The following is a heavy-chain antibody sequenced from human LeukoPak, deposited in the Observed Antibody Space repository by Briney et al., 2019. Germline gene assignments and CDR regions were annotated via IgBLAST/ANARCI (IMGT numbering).Heavy chain of an antibody. V-gene: IGHV4-39*01. Sequence: SETLSLTCTVSGGSISSSSYYWGWIRQPPGKGLEWIGSIYYSGRTYYNPSLKSRVTISVDTSKNQFSLKLSSVTAADTAVYYCARHGPDYGDFGYWYFDLWGRGTLVTVSS. CDR3: ARHGPDYGDFGYWYFDL. CDR1: GGSISSSSYY. D-gene: IGHD4-17*01. CDR2: IYYSGRT. J-gene: IGHJ2*01.